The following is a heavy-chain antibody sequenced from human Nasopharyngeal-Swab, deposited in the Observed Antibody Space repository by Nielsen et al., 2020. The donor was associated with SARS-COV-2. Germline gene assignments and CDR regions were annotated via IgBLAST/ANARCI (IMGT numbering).Heavy chain of an antibody. CDR1: GFTFSSYA. D-gene: IGHD2-15*01. CDR3: ARSWGGGYSFSFDY. Sequence: GGSLRPSCAASGFTFSSYAMHWVRQAPGKGLEWVAVISYDGSNKYYADSVKGRFTISRDNSKNTLYLQMNSLRAEDTAVYYCARSWGGGYSFSFDYWGQGTLVTVSS. CDR2: ISYDGSNK. J-gene: IGHJ4*02. V-gene: IGHV3-30-3*01.